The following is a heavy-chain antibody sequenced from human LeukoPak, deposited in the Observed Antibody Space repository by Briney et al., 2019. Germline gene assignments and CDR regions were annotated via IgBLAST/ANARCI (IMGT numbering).Heavy chain of an antibody. J-gene: IGHJ6*03. Sequence: GASVKVSCKASGYTFTGYYMHWVRQAPGQGLEWMGWINPNSGGTNYAQKFQGRVTMTRDTSISTAYMELSRLRSDDTAVYYCAREGAAAGTSHYYMDVWGKGTTVTVSS. CDR1: GYTFTGYY. CDR3: AREGAAAGTSHYYMDV. V-gene: IGHV1-2*02. CDR2: INPNSGGT. D-gene: IGHD6-13*01.